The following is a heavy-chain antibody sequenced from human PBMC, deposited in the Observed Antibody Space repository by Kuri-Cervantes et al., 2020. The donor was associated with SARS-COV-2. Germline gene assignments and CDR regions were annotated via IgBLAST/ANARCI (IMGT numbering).Heavy chain of an antibody. CDR2: IYYNGVT. CDR1: GGSIRSGAYY. CDR3: ATDKPSYGGNGYLQL. V-gene: IGHV4-31*03. Sequence: SETLSPPCSVSGGSIRSGAYYCHWIRHRPGKGLEWIGNIYYNGVTYYNPSLKSRVTISVDTSKNQFSLKLSSMTAADTAVYYCATDKPSYGGNGYLQLWGQGTLVTVSS. J-gene: IGHJ1*01. D-gene: IGHD4-23*01.